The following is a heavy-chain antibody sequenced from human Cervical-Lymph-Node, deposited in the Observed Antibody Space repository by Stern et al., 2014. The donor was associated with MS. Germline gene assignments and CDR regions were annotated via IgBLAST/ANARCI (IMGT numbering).Heavy chain of an antibody. CDR3: ARGDSSTWRGYGMDV. D-gene: IGHD6-13*01. V-gene: IGHV1-18*01. CDR2: FSAYTGNT. CDR1: GNALTSFG. Sequence: VQLVESGPEVKKPGASVKVSCKTSGNALTSFGIIWVRQAPGQGPEWMGWFSAYTGNTNYAPRVQGRVTFTADTSPRTAYMALRSLTSDDTAIYYCARGDSSTWRGYGMDVWGQGTTVIVSS. J-gene: IGHJ6*02.